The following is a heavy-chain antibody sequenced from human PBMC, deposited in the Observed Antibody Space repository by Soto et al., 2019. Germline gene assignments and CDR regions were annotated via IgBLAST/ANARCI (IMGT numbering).Heavy chain of an antibody. Sequence: GGSLRRSCSASGFTFSSYVMHWVRQAPGKGLEYVSAISSNGGSTYYADSVKGRFTISRDNSKNTLYLQMSSLRAEDTAVYYCVKDGRYCSTNSCYTSVDSWGQGTMVTVSS. V-gene: IGHV3-64D*06. CDR3: VKDGRYCSTNSCYTSVDS. CDR2: ISSNGGST. D-gene: IGHD2-2*02. CDR1: GFTFSSYV. J-gene: IGHJ3*02.